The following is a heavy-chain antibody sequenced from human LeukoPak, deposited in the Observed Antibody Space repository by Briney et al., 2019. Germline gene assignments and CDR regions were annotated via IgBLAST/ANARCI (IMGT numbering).Heavy chain of an antibody. Sequence: GGSLRLSCAASGFTFSSYGMHWVRQAPGKGLKWVAVIWYDGGNKYYADSVKGRFTISRDNSKNTLYLQMNSLRAEDTAVYYCAKAFIAVAVNYFDYWGQGTLVTVSS. CDR1: GFTFSSYG. V-gene: IGHV3-33*06. J-gene: IGHJ4*02. CDR3: AKAFIAVAVNYFDY. D-gene: IGHD6-19*01. CDR2: IWYDGGNK.